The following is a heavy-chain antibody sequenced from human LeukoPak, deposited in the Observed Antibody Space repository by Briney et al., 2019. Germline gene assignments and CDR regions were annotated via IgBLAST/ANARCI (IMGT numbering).Heavy chain of an antibody. CDR2: IASSENQI. J-gene: IGHJ4*02. Sequence: GGSLRLSCAASGFTFSSYEMNWVRQAPGKGLEWVSSIASSENQIYYADSVLGRFTISRDNAKKSVYLQMNSLKAEDTAVYYCARRGPGSGWPIDYWGQGTLVIVSS. V-gene: IGHV3-21*01. CDR1: GFTFSSYE. D-gene: IGHD6-19*01. CDR3: ARRGPGSGWPIDY.